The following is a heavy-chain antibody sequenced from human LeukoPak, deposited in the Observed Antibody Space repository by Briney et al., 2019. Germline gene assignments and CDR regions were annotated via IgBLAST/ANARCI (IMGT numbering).Heavy chain of an antibody. CDR1: GYTFTSYR. CDR2: IRAYNGNT. CDR3: AMYYYDSSGYDVAFDI. Sequence: ASVKVSCKGSGYTFTSYRIIGLRQAPGQGREWVGWIRAYNGNTKYAQKLQGRVTMTTDTSTSTAYMELRSLRSDDTAVYYCAMYYYDSSGYDVAFDIWGQGTMVTVSS. V-gene: IGHV1-18*01. D-gene: IGHD3-22*01. J-gene: IGHJ3*02.